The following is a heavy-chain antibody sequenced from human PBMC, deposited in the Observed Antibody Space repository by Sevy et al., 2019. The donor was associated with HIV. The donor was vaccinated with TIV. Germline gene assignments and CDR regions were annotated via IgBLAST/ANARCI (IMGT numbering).Heavy chain of an antibody. J-gene: IGHJ6*02. D-gene: IGHD2-2*02. V-gene: IGHV3-7*01. CDR1: GFTFSSYW. CDR2: IKQDGSEK. CDR3: ARVGYCSSTSCYTGGYYYYGMDV. Sequence: GGSLRLSCAASGFTFSSYWMSWVRQAPGKGLEWVANIKQDGSEKYYVDSVKGRFTISRDNAKNSRYLQMNSLRAEDTAVYYCARVGYCSSTSCYTGGYYYYGMDVWGQGTTVTVSS.